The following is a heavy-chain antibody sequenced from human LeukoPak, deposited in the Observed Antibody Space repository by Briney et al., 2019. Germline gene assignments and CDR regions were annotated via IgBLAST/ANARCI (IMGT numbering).Heavy chain of an antibody. Sequence: GGSLRLSCAASGFTFSSYSMNWVRQAPGKGLEWVSSISSSSSYIYYADSVKGRFTISRDNDKNSLYLQMNSLRAEDTAVYYCAREYGVPDAFDIWGQGTMVTVSS. CDR2: ISSSSSYI. D-gene: IGHD4-17*01. CDR3: AREYGVPDAFDI. J-gene: IGHJ3*02. V-gene: IGHV3-21*01. CDR1: GFTFSSYS.